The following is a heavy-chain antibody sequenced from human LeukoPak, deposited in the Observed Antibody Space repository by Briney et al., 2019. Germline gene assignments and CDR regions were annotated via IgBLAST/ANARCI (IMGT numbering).Heavy chain of an antibody. CDR1: GFTFSDYV. D-gene: IGHD3-10*01. J-gene: IGHJ4*02. Sequence: GGSLRLSCAASGFTFSDYVMIWVRQAPGKGLEWVSHISRSGSTIYSADSVKGRFTISRDNAKNSLYLQMNSLRDEDTAVYYCARDLPVNYGSGSYYNGIDYWGQGTLVTVSS. CDR2: ISRSGSTI. V-gene: IGHV3-48*02. CDR3: ARDLPVNYGSGSYYNGIDY.